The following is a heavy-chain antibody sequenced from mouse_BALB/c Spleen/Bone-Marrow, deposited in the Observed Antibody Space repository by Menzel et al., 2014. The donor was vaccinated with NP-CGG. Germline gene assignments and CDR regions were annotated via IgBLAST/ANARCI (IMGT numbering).Heavy chain of an antibody. V-gene: IGHV5-6-5*01. CDR2: ISSVGST. Sequence: EVRLMESGGGLVKPGGSLKLSCAASGFTFSSFAMSWVRQTPEKRLEWVASISSVGSTYYPDSVKGRFTISRDNARNILYLQMSSLRSEDTAMYYCARRGGSGNYAMDYWGQGTSVTVSS. J-gene: IGHJ4*01. D-gene: IGHD1-1*01. CDR3: ARRGGSGNYAMDY. CDR1: GFTFSSFA.